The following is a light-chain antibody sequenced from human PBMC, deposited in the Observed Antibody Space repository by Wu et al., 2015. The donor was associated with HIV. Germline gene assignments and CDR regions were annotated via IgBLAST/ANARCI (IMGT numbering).Light chain of an antibody. Sequence: EIVLTQSPATLSLSPGERATLSCRASQSVSIYLAWYQLKPGQAPRLLIYGASSRATDIPDRFSGSGSGTDFTLTISRLEPEDFAVYYCQQYGSSPRTFGQGTKVEIK. V-gene: IGKV3-20*01. CDR2: GAS. CDR1: QSVSIY. CDR3: QQYGSSPRT. J-gene: IGKJ1*01.